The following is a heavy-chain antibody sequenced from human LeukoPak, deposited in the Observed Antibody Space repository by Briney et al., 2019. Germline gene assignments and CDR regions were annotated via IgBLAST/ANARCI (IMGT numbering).Heavy chain of an antibody. CDR3: ARARHRLYCSGGSCHRFLCEY. J-gene: IGHJ4*02. CDR2: INTNTGNP. V-gene: IGHV7-4-1*02. CDR1: GYTFTSYG. D-gene: IGHD2-15*01. Sequence: ASVKVSCKASGYTFTSYGISWVRQAPGQGLEWMGWINTNTGNPTYAQGFTGRFVFSLDTSVSTAYLQISSLKAEDTAVYYCARARHRLYCSGGSCHRFLCEYWGQGTLVTVSS.